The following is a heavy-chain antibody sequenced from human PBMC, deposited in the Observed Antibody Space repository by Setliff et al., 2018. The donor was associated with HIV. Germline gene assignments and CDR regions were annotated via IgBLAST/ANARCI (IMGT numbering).Heavy chain of an antibody. CDR1: GFTFSDYY. CDR2: ISPNGNSM. D-gene: IGHD2-2*01. J-gene: IGHJ5*02. CDR3: AKDIIPAGLFHDL. Sequence: LRLSCAASGFTFSDYYMTWIRQAPGKGLEWVSYISPNGNSMYYADSVKGRFTISRDNAKNSLYLQMNSLRAEDTALYYCAKDIIPAGLFHDLWGQGTLVIVSS. V-gene: IGHV3-11*04.